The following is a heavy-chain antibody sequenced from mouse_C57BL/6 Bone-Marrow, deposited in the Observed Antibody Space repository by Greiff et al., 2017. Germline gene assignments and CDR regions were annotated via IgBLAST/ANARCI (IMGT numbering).Heavy chain of an antibody. V-gene: IGHV1-69*01. CDR2: IDPSVSYT. J-gene: IGHJ4*01. CDR3: ARGDY. Sequence: VQLQQPGAELVMPGASVKLSCKASGYTFTGYWMHWVKQRPGQGLEWIGKIDPSVSYTNYNQKFKGKSTLTVDKSSSTAYMQLSSLTSEDSAVYYCARGDYWGQGTSVTVSS. CDR1: GYTFTGYW.